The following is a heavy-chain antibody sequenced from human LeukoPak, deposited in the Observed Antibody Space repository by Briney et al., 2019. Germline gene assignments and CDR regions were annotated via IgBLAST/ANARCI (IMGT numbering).Heavy chain of an antibody. D-gene: IGHD2-2*03. CDR2: IYYSGST. J-gene: IGHJ4*02. V-gene: IGHV4-39*01. CDR1: GGSISSSSYY. Sequence: SETLSLTCTVSGGSISSSSYYWGWIRQPPGKGLERIGSIYYSGSTYYNPSLKSRVTISVDTSKNQFSLKLSSVTAADTAVYYCARHPLDRPFDYWGQGTLVTVSS. CDR3: ARHPLDRPFDY.